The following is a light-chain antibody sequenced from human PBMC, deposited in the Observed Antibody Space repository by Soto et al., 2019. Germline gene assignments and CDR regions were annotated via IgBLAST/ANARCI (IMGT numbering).Light chain of an antibody. CDR3: CSYAGSSTYV. V-gene: IGLV2-23*02. Sequence: QSVLTQFASVSGSPGHSITISCSGTSSDVGSYNLVSWYQQHPGKAPKLMIYEVSKRPSGVSNRFSGSKSGNTASLTISGLQAEDEADYYCCSYAGSSTYVFGTGTKVPVL. J-gene: IGLJ1*01. CDR1: SSDVGSYNL. CDR2: EVS.